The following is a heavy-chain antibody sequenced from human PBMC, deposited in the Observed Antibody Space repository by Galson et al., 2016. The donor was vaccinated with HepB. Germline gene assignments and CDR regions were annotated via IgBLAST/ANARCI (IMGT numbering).Heavy chain of an antibody. V-gene: IGHV2-70*01. CDR2: IDWDDDI. D-gene: IGHD3-22*01. CDR1: GFSLSTSGMC. J-gene: IGHJ3*02. Sequence: PALVKPTQTLTLTCTFSGFSLSTSGMCVSWIRQPPGKALEWLALIDWDDDIYYSTSLKTRLTISKDTSKNQVVLTMTNMDPVDTATYFCARMPRGFDTSGFYDSLAFDIWGQGTKVTVSS. CDR3: ARMPRGFDTSGFYDSLAFDI.